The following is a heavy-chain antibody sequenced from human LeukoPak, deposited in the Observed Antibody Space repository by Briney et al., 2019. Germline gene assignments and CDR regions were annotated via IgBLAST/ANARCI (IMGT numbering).Heavy chain of an antibody. Sequence: PGGSLRLSCAASGFTFSSYGMHWVRQAPGKGLEWVAVISYDGSNKYYADSVKGRFTISRDNSKNTLYLQMNSLRAEDTAVYYCAKDGPMVRGVIIIGWFDPWGQGTLVTVSS. V-gene: IGHV3-30*18. D-gene: IGHD3-10*01. CDR2: ISYDGSNK. CDR1: GFTFSSYG. CDR3: AKDGPMVRGVIIIGWFDP. J-gene: IGHJ5*02.